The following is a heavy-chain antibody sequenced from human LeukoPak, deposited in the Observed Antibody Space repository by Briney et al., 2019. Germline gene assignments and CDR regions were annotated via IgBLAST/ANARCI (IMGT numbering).Heavy chain of an antibody. Sequence: GGSLRLSCVASGFTFSSYGMHWVRQAPGKGLEWVAFIRCDGSNEYVDSVKGRFTISRDNSMNTLYLQMNSLRSEDTAVYYCARSDSSSWHLFDYWGQGTLVTVSS. D-gene: IGHD6-13*01. CDR2: IRCDGSNE. CDR3: ARSDSSSWHLFDY. V-gene: IGHV3-30*02. J-gene: IGHJ4*02. CDR1: GFTFSSYG.